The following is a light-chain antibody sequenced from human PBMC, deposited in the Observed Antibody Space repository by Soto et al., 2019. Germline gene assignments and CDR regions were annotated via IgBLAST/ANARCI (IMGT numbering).Light chain of an antibody. V-gene: IGLV4-69*01. J-gene: IGLJ3*02. CDR1: SGHTTYA. Sequence: QPVLTQSPSASASLGASVKLTCTLSSGHTTYAIAWHQQQPEKGPRYLMKLNSDGSHRKGDGIPDRFSGSSSGAERYLTISSLQSEDEADYYCQTWGTGIHGNWVFGGGTKLTVL. CDR2: LNSDGSH. CDR3: QTWGTGIHGNWV.